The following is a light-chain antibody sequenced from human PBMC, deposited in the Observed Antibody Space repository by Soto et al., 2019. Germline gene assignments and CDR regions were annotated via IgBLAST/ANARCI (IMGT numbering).Light chain of an antibody. J-gene: IGKJ4*01. Sequence: EIVLTQSPDTLSLSPGERATLSCRASQTVYSNYVAWYQQKPGQAPRPLIYGASSRATGIPDRFSGSVSGTDFTLSISRLEPEDSAVYYCQQLASYPLTFGGGTKVEIK. V-gene: IGKV3-20*01. CDR3: QQLASYPLT. CDR2: GAS. CDR1: QTVYSNY.